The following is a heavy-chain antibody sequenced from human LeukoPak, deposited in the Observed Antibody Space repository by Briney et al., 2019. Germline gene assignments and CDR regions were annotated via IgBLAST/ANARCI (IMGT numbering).Heavy chain of an antibody. CDR3: ARGEGARDGYNYEGPFYFDY. Sequence: SETLSLTCAVYGGSFSGYYWSWIRQPPGKGLEWIGKINHSGSTNYSPSLKSRVTISIDTSKNQFSLKLNSMTAADTAVYYCARGEGARDGYNYEGPFYFDYWGQGTLVTVSS. V-gene: IGHV4-34*01. CDR2: INHSGST. D-gene: IGHD5-24*01. CDR1: GGSFSGYY. J-gene: IGHJ4*02.